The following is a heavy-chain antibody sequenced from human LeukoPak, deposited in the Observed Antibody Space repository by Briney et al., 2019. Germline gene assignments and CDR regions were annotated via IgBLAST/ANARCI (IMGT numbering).Heavy chain of an antibody. CDR3: ARAPSEIGGYYPEYFRH. Sequence: GGSLRLSCAASGFTFSTYWMHWVRQAPGKGLVWVSRIKSDGSTNYADSVEGRFTISRDNAKNTVSLQMNSLRAEDTGVYYCARAPSEIGGYYPEYFRHWGQGTLVTVSS. V-gene: IGHV3-74*01. CDR2: IKSDGST. D-gene: IGHD3-22*01. CDR1: GFTFSTYW. J-gene: IGHJ1*01.